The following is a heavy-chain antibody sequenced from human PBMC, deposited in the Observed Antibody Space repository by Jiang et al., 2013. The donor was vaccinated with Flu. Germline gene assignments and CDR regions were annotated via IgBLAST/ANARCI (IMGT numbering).Heavy chain of an antibody. D-gene: IGHD3-9*01. CDR1: GYSFTSYW. CDR3: ARHWEHYDILTGYYPSNWFDP. CDR2: IDPSDSYT. J-gene: IGHJ5*02. Sequence: GAEVKKPGESLRISCKGSGYSFTSYWISWVRQMPGKGLEWMGRIDPSDSYTNYSPSFQGHVTISADKSISTAYLQWSSLKASDTAMYYCARHWEHYDILTGYYPSNWFDPWGQGTLVTVSS. V-gene: IGHV5-10-1*01.